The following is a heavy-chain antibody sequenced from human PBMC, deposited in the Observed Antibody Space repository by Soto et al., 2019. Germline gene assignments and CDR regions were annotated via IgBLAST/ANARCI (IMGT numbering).Heavy chain of an antibody. CDR2: IRGKTDTYAT. Sequence: GSLRLSCAASGFTFSGSSMHWVRQASGKGLEWVGRIRGKTDTYATAYAAPVRGRFTISRDDSKNTAYLQMNSLKTEDTAVYFCTKRIGAYAMDVWGQGTTVTVSS. CDR3: TKRIGAYAMDV. D-gene: IGHD6-13*01. CDR1: GFTFSGSS. V-gene: IGHV3-73*01. J-gene: IGHJ6*02.